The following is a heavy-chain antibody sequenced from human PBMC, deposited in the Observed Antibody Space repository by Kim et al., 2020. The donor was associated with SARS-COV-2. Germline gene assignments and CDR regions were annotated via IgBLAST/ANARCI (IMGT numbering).Heavy chain of an antibody. CDR1: GFSFSSYD. Sequence: GGSLRLSCIASGFSFSSYDMHWVRQVIGKGLEWVSVIGTAGDTYYLGSVKGRFTISRENAKNSLYLQMNSLGSGDTAVYYCARGRQDFDLWGRGTLVTVSS. V-gene: IGHV3-13*01. CDR2: IGTAGDT. D-gene: IGHD6-25*01. J-gene: IGHJ2*01. CDR3: ARGRQDFDL.